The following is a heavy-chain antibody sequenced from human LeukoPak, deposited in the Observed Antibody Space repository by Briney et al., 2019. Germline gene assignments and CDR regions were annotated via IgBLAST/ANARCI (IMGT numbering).Heavy chain of an antibody. J-gene: IGHJ4*02. Sequence: SETLSLTCTVSGGSISSYYWSWIRQPPGKGLEWIGYIYYSGSTNYNPSLKSRVTISVDTSKNQFSLKLSSVTATDTAVYYCARTSGFSSPSFDYWGQGTLVTVSS. D-gene: IGHD3-22*01. CDR2: IYYSGST. CDR3: ARTSGFSSPSFDY. V-gene: IGHV4-59*01. CDR1: GGSISSYY.